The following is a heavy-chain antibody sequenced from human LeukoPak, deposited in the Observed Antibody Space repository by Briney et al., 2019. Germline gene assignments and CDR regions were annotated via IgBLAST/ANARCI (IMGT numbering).Heavy chain of an antibody. V-gene: IGHV3-30-3*01. CDR2: ISYDGSNK. CDR3: ARDGGYYDSSGYFDY. CDR1: RFTFSSYA. D-gene: IGHD3-22*01. Sequence: PGRSLRLSCAASRFTFSSYAMHWVRQAPGKGLEWVAVISYDGSNKYYADFVKGRFTISRDNSKNTLYLQMNSLRAEDTAVYYCARDGGYYDSSGYFDYWGQGTLVTVSS. J-gene: IGHJ4*02.